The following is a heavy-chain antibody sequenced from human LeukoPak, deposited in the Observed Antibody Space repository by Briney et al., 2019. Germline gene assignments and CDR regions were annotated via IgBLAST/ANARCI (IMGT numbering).Heavy chain of an antibody. D-gene: IGHD3-16*02. V-gene: IGHV3-48*03. Sequence: PGGSLRLSCAASGFTFSSYEMIWVRQTPGKGLEWLSKISGSGSTIHDADSVRGRFTVSRDNAKNSLYLQMNSLRAEDTAVYYCARRLSYYGMDVWGQGTTVTVFS. J-gene: IGHJ6*02. CDR3: ARRLSYYGMDV. CDR2: ISGSGSTI. CDR1: GFTFSSYE.